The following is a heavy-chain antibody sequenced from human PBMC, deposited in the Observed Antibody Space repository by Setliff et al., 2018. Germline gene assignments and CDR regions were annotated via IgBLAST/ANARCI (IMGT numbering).Heavy chain of an antibody. CDR1: GYSISSGHY. Sequence: SETLSLTCTVSGYSISSGHYWGWIRQPPGKGLEWIGSISHSGSTYYNPSLRSRVTISLDTSKNQFSLKLSSVTAADTAVYYCAGGRRYDYGWDFDYWGQGTLVTVSS. D-gene: IGHD4-17*01. V-gene: IGHV4-38-2*02. CDR2: ISHSGST. J-gene: IGHJ4*02. CDR3: AGGRRYDYGWDFDY.